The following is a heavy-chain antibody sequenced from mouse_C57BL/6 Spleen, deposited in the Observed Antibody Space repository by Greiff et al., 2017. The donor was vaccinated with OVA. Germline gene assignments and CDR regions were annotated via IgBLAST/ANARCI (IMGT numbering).Heavy chain of an antibody. V-gene: IGHV14-1*01. CDR2: IDPEDGDT. CDR1: GFNIKDYY. D-gene: IGHD2-5*01. Sequence: LVESGAELVRPGASVKLSCTASGFNIKDYYMHWVKQRPEQGLEWIGRIDPEDGDTEYAPKFQGKATMTADTSSNTAYLQLSSLTSEDTAVYYCTKGYSNYRGYFDVWGTGTTVTVSS. J-gene: IGHJ1*03. CDR3: TKGYSNYRGYFDV.